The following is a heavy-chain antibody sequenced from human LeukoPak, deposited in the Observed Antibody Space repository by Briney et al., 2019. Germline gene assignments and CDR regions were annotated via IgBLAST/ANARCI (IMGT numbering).Heavy chain of an antibody. CDR3: ARGGGAYSSSWPS. D-gene: IGHD6-13*01. V-gene: IGHV3-7*01. Sequence: AGGSLRLSCAVSGFTFSSYWISWVRQAPGKGLEWVANIKQDGGEKYYVDSVKGRFTISRDNAKNSLYLQMNSLRAEDTAVYYCARGGGAYSSSWPSWGQGTLVTVSS. CDR2: IKQDGGEK. CDR1: GFTFSSYW. J-gene: IGHJ5*02.